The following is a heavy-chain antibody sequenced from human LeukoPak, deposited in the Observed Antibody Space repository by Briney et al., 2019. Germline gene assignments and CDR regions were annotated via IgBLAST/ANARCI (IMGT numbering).Heavy chain of an antibody. D-gene: IGHD1-26*01. J-gene: IGHJ6*02. CDR2: ISYDGSNK. Sequence: SGGSLRLSCAASGFTFSSYGMHWVRQAPGKGLEWVAVISYDGSNKYYADSVKGRFTISRDNSKNTLYLQMNGLRAEDTAVYYCAKVPAFSGSNYGMDVWGQGTTVTVSS. CDR3: AKVPAFSGSNYGMDV. CDR1: GFTFSSYG. V-gene: IGHV3-30*18.